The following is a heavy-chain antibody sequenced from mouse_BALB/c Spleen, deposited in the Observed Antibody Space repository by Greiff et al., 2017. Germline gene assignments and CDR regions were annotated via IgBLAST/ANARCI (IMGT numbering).Heavy chain of an antibody. Sequence: QVQLQQPGAELVMPGASVKMSCKASGYTFTDYWMHWVKQRPGQGLEWIGAIDTSDSYTSYNQKFKGKATLTVDESSSTAYMQLSSLTSEDSAVYYCAREGVVAPYYAMDDWGQGTSVTVSS. CDR2: IDTSDSYT. CDR3: AREGVVAPYYAMDD. V-gene: IGHV1-69*01. J-gene: IGHJ4*01. CDR1: GYTFTDYW. D-gene: IGHD1-1*01.